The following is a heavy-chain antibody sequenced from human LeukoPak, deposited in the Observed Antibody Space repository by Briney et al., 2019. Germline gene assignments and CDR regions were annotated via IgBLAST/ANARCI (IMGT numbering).Heavy chain of an antibody. Sequence: SETLSLTCTVSGYSISSGYYWGWIRQPPGKGLEWIGSIYHSGSTYYNPSLKSRVTISVDTSKNQFSLKLSSVTAADTAVYYCARDAAAGTLGFDPWGQGTLVTVSS. J-gene: IGHJ5*02. CDR2: IYHSGST. D-gene: IGHD6-13*01. CDR1: GYSISSGYY. V-gene: IGHV4-38-2*02. CDR3: ARDAAAGTLGFDP.